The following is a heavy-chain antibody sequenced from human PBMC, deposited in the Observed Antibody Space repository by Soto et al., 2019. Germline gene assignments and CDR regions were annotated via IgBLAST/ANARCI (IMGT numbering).Heavy chain of an antibody. V-gene: IGHV1-3*01. J-gene: IGHJ2*01. CDR2: INASYGNT. CDR3: ARGGSLYWYFDL. D-gene: IGHD1-26*01. CDR1: GGTFSSYA. Sequence: ASVKVSCKASGGTFSSYAISWVRQAPGQRLEWMGGINASYGNTNYAQKFQGRVTITRDTSASTAYMELSSLRSEDTAVYYCARGGSLYWYFDLWGRGTLVTVSS.